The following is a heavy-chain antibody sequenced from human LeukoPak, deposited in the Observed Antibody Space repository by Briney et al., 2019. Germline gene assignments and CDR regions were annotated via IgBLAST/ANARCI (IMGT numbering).Heavy chain of an antibody. V-gene: IGHV3-23*01. Sequence: GGSLRLSCAASGFTFSDYATSWVRQGPGKGLEWVSGIGDARSINYADSVKGRFTISRDNSKNTMSMEMNSLRFEDTALYYCVKDYKARDGKWDFDYWGQGVLVTVSS. D-gene: IGHD5-24*01. CDR3: VKDYKARDGKWDFDY. CDR1: GFTFSDYA. J-gene: IGHJ4*02. CDR2: IGDARSI.